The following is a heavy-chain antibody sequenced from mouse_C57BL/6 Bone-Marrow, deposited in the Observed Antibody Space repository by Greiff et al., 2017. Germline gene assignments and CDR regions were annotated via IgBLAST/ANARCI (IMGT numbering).Heavy chain of an antibody. V-gene: IGHV1-18*01. Sequence: VQLQQSGPELVKPGASVKIPCKASGYTFTDYNMDWVKQSHGQSLEWIGDINPNNGGTNYNQTFKGKATLTIDKSSSTASMGLRSLTSEDTAVYYWARAPRYYYGSSYGWYFDVWGTGTTVTVSS. J-gene: IGHJ1*03. CDR3: ARAPRYYYGSSYGWYFDV. CDR1: GYTFTDYN. D-gene: IGHD1-1*01. CDR2: INPNNGGT.